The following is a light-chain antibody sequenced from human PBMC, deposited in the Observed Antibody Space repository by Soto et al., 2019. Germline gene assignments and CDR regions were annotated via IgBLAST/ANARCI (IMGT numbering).Light chain of an antibody. J-gene: IGLJ1*01. CDR3: QSYDTNRRGV. V-gene: IGLV1-40*01. CDR1: SSNIGAGYD. CDR2: ANT. Sequence: QSVLTQPPSVSGAPGQTVTISCTGSSSNIGAGYDVHWYQQFPGTAPKLLIYANTNRPSGVPDRFSASKSGTSASLAITGLQADDEADYYCQSYDTNRRGVFGTGTKVTVL.